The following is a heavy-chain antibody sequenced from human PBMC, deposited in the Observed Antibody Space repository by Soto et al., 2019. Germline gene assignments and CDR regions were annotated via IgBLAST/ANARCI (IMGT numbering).Heavy chain of an antibody. Sequence: QMQLVQSGPEVKKPGTSVKVSCKASGFTFTSSAVQWVRQARGQRLEWIGWIVVGSGNTNYEQKFQERVTITRDMSTSTAYMELSSLRSEDTAVYYCAAGYDSSGYLALFDYWGQGTLVTVSS. D-gene: IGHD3-22*01. CDR1: GFTFTSSA. CDR3: AAGYDSSGYLALFDY. V-gene: IGHV1-58*01. CDR2: IVVGSGNT. J-gene: IGHJ4*02.